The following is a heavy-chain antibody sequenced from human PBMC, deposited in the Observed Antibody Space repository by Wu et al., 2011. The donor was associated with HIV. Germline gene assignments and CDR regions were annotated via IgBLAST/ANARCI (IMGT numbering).Heavy chain of an antibody. D-gene: IGHD3-16*01. J-gene: IGHJ4*02. CDR1: GYTFNSYG. Sequence: KASGYTFNSYGISWVRQAPGQGLEWMGWIXGYNGNTIYAXKLQGRVTMTTDRSTTTAYMELRSLRSDDTAVYYCARDWGGWVRSPPDYWGQGTLVTVSP. CDR3: ARDWGGWVRSPPDY. CDR2: IXGYNGNT. V-gene: IGHV1-18*01.